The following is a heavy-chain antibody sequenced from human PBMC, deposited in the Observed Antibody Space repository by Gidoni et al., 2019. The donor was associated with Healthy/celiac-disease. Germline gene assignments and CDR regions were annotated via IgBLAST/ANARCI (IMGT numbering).Heavy chain of an antibody. CDR2: ISSSSSYI. Sequence: EVQLVESGGGLVKPGGSLRLSCAASGFTFSSYSMNWVRQAPGKGLEWFSSISSSSSYIYYADSVKGRFTSSRDNAKNSLYLQMNSLRAEDTAVYYCAREAYSSSDWFDPWGQGTLVTVSS. J-gene: IGHJ5*02. V-gene: IGHV3-21*01. D-gene: IGHD6-6*01. CDR1: GFTFSSYS. CDR3: AREAYSSSDWFDP.